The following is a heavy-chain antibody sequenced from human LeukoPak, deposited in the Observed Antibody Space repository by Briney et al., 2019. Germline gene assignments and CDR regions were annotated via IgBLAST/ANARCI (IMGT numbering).Heavy chain of an antibody. V-gene: IGHV4-59*06. CDR3: ARGQLWFPN. J-gene: IGHJ3*01. Sequence: SETLSLTCTVSGGSISSYYWSWIRQPPGKGLEWIGYIYYSGSTYYNPSLKSRVTISVDTSKNQFSLKLSSVTAADTAVYYCARGQLWFPNWGQGTMVTVSS. CDR1: GGSISSYY. D-gene: IGHD5-18*01. CDR2: IYYSGST.